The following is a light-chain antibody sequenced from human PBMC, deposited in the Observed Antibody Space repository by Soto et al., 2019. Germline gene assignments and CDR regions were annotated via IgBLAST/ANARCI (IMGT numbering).Light chain of an antibody. Sequence: DIVLTQSPGTLSLSPGERATLSCRASQSVGSNYLAWYQQKPGQAPRLLIYAAFSRATDIPDRFSGSGSGTDFTLTITRLEPEDFAVYYCQHYGTTVYTFGQGTKLEIK. CDR2: AAF. V-gene: IGKV3-20*01. J-gene: IGKJ2*01. CDR3: QHYGTTVYT. CDR1: QSVGSNY.